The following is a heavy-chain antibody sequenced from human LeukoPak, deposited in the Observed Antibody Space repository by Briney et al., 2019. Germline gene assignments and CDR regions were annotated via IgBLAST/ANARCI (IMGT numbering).Heavy chain of an antibody. CDR2: IRYDGSNK. V-gene: IGHV3-30*02. D-gene: IGHD1-26*01. J-gene: IGHJ6*03. CDR3: ARDPYSGRYGDYYYYMDV. Sequence: GGSLRLSCAASGFTFSSYNMNWVRQAPGKGLEWVAFIRYDGSNKYYADSVKGRFTISRDNAKNSLYLQMNSLRAEDTAVYYCARDPYSGRYGDYYYYMDVWGKGTTVTISS. CDR1: GFTFSSYN.